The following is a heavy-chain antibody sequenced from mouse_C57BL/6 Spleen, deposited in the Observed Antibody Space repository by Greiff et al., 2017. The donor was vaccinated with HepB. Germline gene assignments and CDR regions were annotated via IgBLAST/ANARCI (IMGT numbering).Heavy chain of an antibody. D-gene: IGHD1-1*01. CDR3: AREIKDYGSSRYFDV. CDR2: ISYDGSN. Sequence: EVKLQESGPGLVKPSQSLSLTCSVTGYSITSGYYWNWIRQFPGNKLEWMGYISYDGSNNYNPSLKNRISITRDTSKNQFFLKLNSVTTEDTATYYCAREIKDYGSSRYFDVWGTGTTVTVSS. J-gene: IGHJ1*03. CDR1: GYSITSGYY. V-gene: IGHV3-6*01.